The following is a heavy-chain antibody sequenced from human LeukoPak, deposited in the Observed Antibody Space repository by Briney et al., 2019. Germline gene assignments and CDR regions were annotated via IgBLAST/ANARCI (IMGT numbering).Heavy chain of an antibody. D-gene: IGHD4-17*01. Sequence: QARGSLRLSCAASGFTFSSYWMSWVRQAPGKGLEWVANIKQDGSEKYYADSVKGRFTISRDNAKNSLYLQMNSLRAEDTAVYYCARVGPYGDKYYYYYYYMDVWGKGTTVTVSS. CDR3: ARVGPYGDKYYYYYYYMDV. V-gene: IGHV3-7*01. CDR1: GFTFSSYW. CDR2: IKQDGSEK. J-gene: IGHJ6*03.